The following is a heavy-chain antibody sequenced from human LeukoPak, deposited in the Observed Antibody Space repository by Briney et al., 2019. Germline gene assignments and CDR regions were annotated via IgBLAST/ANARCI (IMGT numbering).Heavy chain of an antibody. J-gene: IGHJ4*02. V-gene: IGHV4-38-2*02. CDR1: GYSISSGYY. Sequence: SETLSLTCTVSGYSISSGYYWGWIRQPPGKGLEWIGSIYHSGITYYNPSLKSRVTISVDTSKNQFSLKLSSVTAADTAVYYCASNAVPYCSGGSCYSGVDYWGQGTLVTVSS. CDR3: ASNAVPYCSGGSCYSGVDY. CDR2: IYHSGIT. D-gene: IGHD2-15*01.